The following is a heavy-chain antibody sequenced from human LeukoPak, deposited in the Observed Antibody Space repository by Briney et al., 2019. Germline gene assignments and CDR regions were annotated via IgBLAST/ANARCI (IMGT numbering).Heavy chain of an antibody. D-gene: IGHD2-15*01. CDR3: AREPTILGYCSGGSCYNSLHYPGYFDY. V-gene: IGHV3-48*03. J-gene: IGHJ4*02. Sequence: GGSLRLSCAASGFTFSSCEMNWVRQAPGKGLEWVSYISSSGSTIYYADSVKGRFTISRDNAKNSLYLQMNSLRAEDTAVYYCAREPTILGYCSGGSCYNSLHYPGYFDYWGQGTLVTVSS. CDR2: ISSSGSTI. CDR1: GFTFSSCE.